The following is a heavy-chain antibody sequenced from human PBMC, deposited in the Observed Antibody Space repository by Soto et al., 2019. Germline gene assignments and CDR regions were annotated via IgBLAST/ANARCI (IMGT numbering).Heavy chain of an antibody. Sequence: GASVKVSCKASGYTFTSYDINWVRQATGQRLEWMGWMNPNSGNTGYAQKFQGRVTMTRNTSISTAYMELSSLRSEDTAVYYCARGLYYDFWSGYYRDYWGQGTLVTVSS. D-gene: IGHD3-3*01. J-gene: IGHJ4*02. CDR3: ARGLYYDFWSGYYRDY. V-gene: IGHV1-8*01. CDR2: MNPNSGNT. CDR1: GYTFTSYD.